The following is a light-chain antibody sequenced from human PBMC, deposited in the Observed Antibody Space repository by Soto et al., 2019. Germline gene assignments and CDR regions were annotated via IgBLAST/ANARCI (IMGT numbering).Light chain of an antibody. CDR1: SVHSSYI. V-gene: IGLV4-60*02. J-gene: IGLJ3*02. CDR2: LEGSGSY. CDR3: ETWDSNVWV. Sequence: QSVLTQSSSASASLGSSVKLTCTLSSVHSSYIIAWHQQQPGKAPRYLMKLEGSGSYNKGSGVPDRFSGSSSGADRYLTISNLQFEDEADYYCETWDSNVWVFGGGTKHTVL.